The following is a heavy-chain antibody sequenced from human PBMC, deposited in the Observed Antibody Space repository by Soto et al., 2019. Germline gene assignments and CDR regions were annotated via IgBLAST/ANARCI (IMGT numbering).Heavy chain of an antibody. CDR3: ASQYYDYVWGSYGPFDY. D-gene: IGHD3-16*01. CDR1: GFTFSSYG. CDR2: IWYDGSNK. Sequence: GGSLRLSCAASGFTFSSYGMHWVRQAPGKGLEWVAVIWYDGSNKYYADSVKGRFTISRDNSKNTLYLQMNSLRAEDTAVYYCASQYYDYVWGSYGPFDYWGQGTLVTVSS. V-gene: IGHV3-33*01. J-gene: IGHJ4*02.